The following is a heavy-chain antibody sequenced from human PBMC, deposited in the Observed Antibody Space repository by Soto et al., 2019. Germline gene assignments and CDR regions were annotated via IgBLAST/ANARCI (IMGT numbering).Heavy chain of an antibody. Sequence: QVQLQQWGAGLLKPSETLSLTCAVYGGSFSGYYWSWIRQPPGKGLEWIGEINHSGSPNYNPSLKSRVTISVDTSKNQFSLKLSSVTAADTAVYYCARGAITMVRGAHWFDPWGQGTLVTVSS. CDR2: INHSGSP. V-gene: IGHV4-34*01. CDR1: GGSFSGYY. D-gene: IGHD3-10*01. J-gene: IGHJ5*02. CDR3: ARGAITMVRGAHWFDP.